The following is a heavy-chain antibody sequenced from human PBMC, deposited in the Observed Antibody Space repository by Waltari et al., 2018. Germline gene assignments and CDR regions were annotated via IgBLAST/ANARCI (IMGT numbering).Heavy chain of an antibody. CDR1: GGSISSSSYY. V-gene: IGHV4-39*07. J-gene: IGHJ4*02. CDR2: IYYSGST. Sequence: QLQLQESGPGLVKPSETLSLTCTVSGGSISSSSYYWGWIRQPPGKGLEWIGSIYYSGSTYYNPSLKSRVTISVDTSKNQFSLKLSSVTAADTAVYYCARDMVGARAPDYWGQGTLVTVSS. CDR3: ARDMVGARAPDY. D-gene: IGHD1-26*01.